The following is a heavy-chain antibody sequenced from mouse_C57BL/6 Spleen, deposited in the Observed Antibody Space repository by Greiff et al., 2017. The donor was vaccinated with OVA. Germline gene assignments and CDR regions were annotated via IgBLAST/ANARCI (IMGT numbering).Heavy chain of an antibody. D-gene: IGHD1-1*01. CDR2: INHDGSST. CDR3: ARDGDYYGSRGAMDY. J-gene: IGHJ4*01. Sequence: EVQVVESEGGLVQPGSSMKLSCTASGFTFSDYYMAWVRQVPEKGLEWVANINHDGSSTYYLDSLKSRFIISRDNAKNILYLQMSSLKSEDTATDYCARDGDYYGSRGAMDYWGQGTSVTVSS. V-gene: IGHV5-16*01. CDR1: GFTFSDYY.